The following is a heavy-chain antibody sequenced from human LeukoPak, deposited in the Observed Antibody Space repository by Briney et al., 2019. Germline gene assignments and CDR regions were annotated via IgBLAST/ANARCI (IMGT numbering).Heavy chain of an antibody. Sequence: SETLSLTCTVSGGSISSYYWSWIRQPPGKGLEWIGYIYYSGSTNYNPSLKSRVTISVDTSKNQFSLKLSSVTAADTAVYYCARDRGEYSYAYGYWGQGTLVTVSS. J-gene: IGHJ4*02. CDR2: IYYSGST. D-gene: IGHD5-18*01. CDR3: ARDRGEYSYAYGY. CDR1: GGSISSYY. V-gene: IGHV4-59*01.